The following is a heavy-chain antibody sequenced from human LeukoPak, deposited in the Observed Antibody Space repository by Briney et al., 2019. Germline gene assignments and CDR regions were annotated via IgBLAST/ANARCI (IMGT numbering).Heavy chain of an antibody. V-gene: IGHV3-48*04. CDR3: STDPRLLIY. CDR2: ISSRSSTI. J-gene: IGHJ4*01. CDR1: GFTFSSYR. Sequence: GGSLRLSCAASGFTFSSYRMNWVRQAPGKGLEWVSYISSRSSTIYYADSVKGRFTISRDNAKNSLYLQMNSLRPDDTALYYCSTDPRLLIYWGHGTLVTVSS. D-gene: IGHD2-8*01.